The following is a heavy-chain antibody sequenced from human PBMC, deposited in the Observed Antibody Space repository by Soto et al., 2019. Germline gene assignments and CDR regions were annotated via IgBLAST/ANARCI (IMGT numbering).Heavy chain of an antibody. Sequence: PGGSLRLSCAASGFTFSSYAMSWVRQAPGKGLEWVSAISGSGGSTYYADSVKGRFTISRDNSKNTLYLQMNSLRAEDTAVYYCAEDHQVVTTSEYWEAYAFDIWGQGTMVTVSS. CDR2: ISGSGGST. J-gene: IGHJ3*02. V-gene: IGHV3-23*01. D-gene: IGHD2-21*02. CDR3: AEDHQVVTTSEYWEAYAFDI. CDR1: GFTFSSYA.